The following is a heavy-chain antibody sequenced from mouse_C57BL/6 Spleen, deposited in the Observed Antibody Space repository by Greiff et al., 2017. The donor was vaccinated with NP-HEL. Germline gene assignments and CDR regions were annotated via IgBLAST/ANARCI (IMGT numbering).Heavy chain of an antibody. D-gene: IGHD2-2*01. CDR3: ASTFLVTTSAMDY. Sequence: EVQLVESVAELVRPGASVKLSCTASGFNIKNTYMHWVKQRPEQGLEWIGRIDPANGNTKYAPKFQGKATITADTSSNTAYLQLSSLTSEDTAIYYCASTFLVTTSAMDYWGQGTSVTVSS. CDR1: GFNIKNTY. V-gene: IGHV14-3*01. CDR2: IDPANGNT. J-gene: IGHJ4*01.